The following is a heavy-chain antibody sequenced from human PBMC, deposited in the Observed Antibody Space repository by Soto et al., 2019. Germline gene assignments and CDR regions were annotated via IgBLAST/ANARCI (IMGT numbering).Heavy chain of an antibody. D-gene: IGHD3-10*02. J-gene: IGHJ4*02. CDR3: ERDTMFLTLSYFDY. Sequence: PSETLSLTCTVSGGSISSYYWSWIRQPPGKGLEWIGYISSSGNTNYNPSLKSRVSISVDTSKNQFSLNLTSVTAADTAVYYCERDTMFLTLSYFDYWGQGTPVTVSS. CDR1: GGSISSYY. V-gene: IGHV4-59*01. CDR2: ISSSGNT.